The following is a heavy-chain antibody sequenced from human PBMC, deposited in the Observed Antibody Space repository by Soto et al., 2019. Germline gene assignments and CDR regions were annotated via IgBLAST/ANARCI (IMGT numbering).Heavy chain of an antibody. D-gene: IGHD3-3*01. J-gene: IGHJ6*02. CDR2: IYYSGST. Sequence: QLQLQESGPGLVKPSETLSLTCTVSGGSISSSSYYWGWIRQPPGKGLEWIGSIYYSGSTYYNPSLKSRVTISVDTSKNQFSLKLSSVTAADTAVYYCARQTYYDFWSGSQHLGYGMDVWGQGTTVTVSS. CDR1: GGSISSSSYY. V-gene: IGHV4-39*01. CDR3: ARQTYYDFWSGSQHLGYGMDV.